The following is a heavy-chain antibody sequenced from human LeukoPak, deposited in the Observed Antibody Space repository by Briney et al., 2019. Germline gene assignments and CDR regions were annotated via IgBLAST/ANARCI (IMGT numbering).Heavy chain of an antibody. CDR3: ARGVYSSSSVNWFDP. D-gene: IGHD6-6*01. Sequence: ASVKVSCKASGYTFTSYYMHWVRQAPGQGLEWMGIIKPGGGSTTYAQKFQGRVTMTRDTSTSTVYMELSSLRSEDTAVYYCARGVYSSSSVNWFDPWGQGTLVTVS. J-gene: IGHJ5*02. CDR1: GYTFTSYY. V-gene: IGHV1-46*01. CDR2: IKPGGGST.